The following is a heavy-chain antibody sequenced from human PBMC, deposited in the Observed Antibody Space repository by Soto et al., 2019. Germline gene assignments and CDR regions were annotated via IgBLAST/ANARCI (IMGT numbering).Heavy chain of an antibody. CDR3: ARTIEVVAATLFDY. CDR1: GGSISSSSYY. V-gene: IGHV4-39*01. D-gene: IGHD2-15*01. J-gene: IGHJ4*02. CDR2: IYYSGST. Sequence: QLQLQESGPGLVKPSETLSLTCTVSGGSISSSSYYWGWIRQPPGKGLEWIGSIYYSGSTYYNPSLKSRVTISVDTSKNQFSLKLSSVTAADTAVYYCARTIEVVAATLFDYWGQGTLVTVSS.